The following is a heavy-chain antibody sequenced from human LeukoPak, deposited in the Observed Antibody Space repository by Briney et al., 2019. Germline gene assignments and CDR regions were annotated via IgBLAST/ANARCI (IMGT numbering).Heavy chain of an antibody. J-gene: IGHJ4*02. Sequence: SETLSLTCAVYGGSFSGYYWSWIRQPPGKGLEWIGEINHSGSTNYNPSLKSRVTISVDTSKNQFSLKLSSVTAADTAVYYCARGIAARKIGYYFDYWGQGTLVTVSS. D-gene: IGHD6-6*01. CDR1: GGSFSGYY. V-gene: IGHV4-34*01. CDR2: INHSGST. CDR3: ARGIAARKIGYYFDY.